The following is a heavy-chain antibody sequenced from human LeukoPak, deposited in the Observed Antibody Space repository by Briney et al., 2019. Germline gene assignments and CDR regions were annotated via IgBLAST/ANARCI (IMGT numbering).Heavy chain of an antibody. CDR1: GFTFSSYY. CDR3: ARGNYYGMDV. J-gene: IGHJ6*02. CDR2: INSDGRST. Sequence: GGSLRLSCAVSGFTFSSYYMHWVRQAPGEGLVWVSRINSDGRSTSYADSVKGRFIISRDNAKNTLYLQMNSLRAEDTAVYYCARGNYYGMDVWGQGTTVTVSS. V-gene: IGHV3-74*01.